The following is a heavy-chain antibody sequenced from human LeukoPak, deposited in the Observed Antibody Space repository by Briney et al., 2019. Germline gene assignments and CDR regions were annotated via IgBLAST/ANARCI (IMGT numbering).Heavy chain of an antibody. D-gene: IGHD3-3*01. Sequence: GASVEVSCKASGYTFTSYGISWVRQAPGQGLEWMGWISAYNGNTNYAQKLQGRVTMTTDTSTSTAYMELRSLRSDDTAVYYCARDPREWPLGPFDYWGQGTLVTVSS. J-gene: IGHJ4*02. CDR3: ARDPREWPLGPFDY. V-gene: IGHV1-18*01. CDR1: GYTFTSYG. CDR2: ISAYNGNT.